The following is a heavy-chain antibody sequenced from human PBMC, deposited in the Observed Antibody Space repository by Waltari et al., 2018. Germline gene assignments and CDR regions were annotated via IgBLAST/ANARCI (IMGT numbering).Heavy chain of an antibody. CDR1: GASISSGRSY. Sequence: VQLQESGPGLVKPSQTLSLTCTVPGASISSGRSYWSWIRHPAGKGLEWIGRNHTSGSTNYNPSLKSRVTISVDTSKNQFSRKLSSVTAADTAVYYCARDGPGFLGSDWFDPWGQGTLVTVSS. J-gene: IGHJ5*02. V-gene: IGHV4-61*02. D-gene: IGHD3-3*01. CDR2: NHTSGST. CDR3: ARDGPGFLGSDWFDP.